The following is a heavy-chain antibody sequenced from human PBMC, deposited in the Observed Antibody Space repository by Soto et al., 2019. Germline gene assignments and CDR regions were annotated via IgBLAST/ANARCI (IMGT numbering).Heavy chain of an antibody. CDR2: IYESGTI. D-gene: IGHD3-10*02. V-gene: IGHV4-30-2*01. CDR3: SGNYRNLLFDP. CDR1: GGSIGGAGYS. Sequence: TLSLTCAVPGGSIGGAGYSWSWIRQLHGGGLDWIGYIYESGTILYNPSLKTRLTISLNRSDKQFSLTLNSVTAAAPAVLPCSGNYRNLLFDPWGKGNQVTFSS. J-gene: IGHJ5*02.